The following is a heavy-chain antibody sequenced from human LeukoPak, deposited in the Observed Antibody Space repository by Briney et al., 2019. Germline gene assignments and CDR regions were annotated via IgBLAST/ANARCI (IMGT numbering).Heavy chain of an antibody. V-gene: IGHV3-23*01. Sequence: GGSLRLSCAASGFTFSSYAMSWVRRAPGKGLEWVSAISGSGGSTYYADSVKGRFTISRDNSKNTLYLQMNSLRAEDTAVYYCTRIVGAPRFDYWGQGTLVTVSS. CDR3: TRIVGAPRFDY. CDR1: GFTFSSYA. CDR2: ISGSGGST. J-gene: IGHJ4*02. D-gene: IGHD1-26*01.